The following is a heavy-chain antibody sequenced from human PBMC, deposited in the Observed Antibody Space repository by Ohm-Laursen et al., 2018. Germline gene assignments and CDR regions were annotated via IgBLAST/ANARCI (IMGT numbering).Heavy chain of an antibody. CDR2: IWYDGSNK. V-gene: IGHV3-33*01. J-gene: IGHJ4*02. CDR1: GFTFSSYG. Sequence: SLRLSCAASGFTFSSYGMHWVRQAPGKGLEWVAVIWYDGSNKYYADSVKGRFTISRDNSKNTLYLQMNSLRAEDTAVYYCARDPPEDSSWYADYWGQGTLVTVSP. D-gene: IGHD6-13*01. CDR3: ARDPPEDSSWYADY.